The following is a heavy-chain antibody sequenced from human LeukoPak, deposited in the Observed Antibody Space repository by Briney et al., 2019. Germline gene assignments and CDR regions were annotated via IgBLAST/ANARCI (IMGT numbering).Heavy chain of an antibody. V-gene: IGHV3-30*18. J-gene: IGHJ4*02. D-gene: IGHD1-26*01. Sequence: GRSLRLSCAASGFTFSSYGMHWVRQAPGKGLEWVAVISYDGSNKYYADSVKGRFTISRDNSKNTLCLQMNSLRAEDTAVYYCAKDGIVGARGIDYWGQGTLVTVSS. CDR1: GFTFSSYG. CDR2: ISYDGSNK. CDR3: AKDGIVGARGIDY.